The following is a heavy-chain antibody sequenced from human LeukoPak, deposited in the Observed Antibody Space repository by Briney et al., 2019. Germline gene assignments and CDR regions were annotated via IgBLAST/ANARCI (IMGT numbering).Heavy chain of an antibody. V-gene: IGHV3-7*01. CDR3: ARGGMVRRVMGAFDI. Sequence: GGSLRLSCAASGFTFSNYWMSWVRQAPGKGLEWVANIKQDGSEKYYVDSVKGRFTVSRDNAKNSLYLQMNSLRAEGTAVFYCARGGMVRRVMGAFDIWGQGTLVTVSS. CDR2: IKQDGSEK. J-gene: IGHJ3*02. D-gene: IGHD3-10*01. CDR1: GFTFSNYW.